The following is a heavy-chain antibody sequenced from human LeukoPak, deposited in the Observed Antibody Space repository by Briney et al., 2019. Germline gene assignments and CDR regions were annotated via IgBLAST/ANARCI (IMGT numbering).Heavy chain of an antibody. Sequence: KTSETLSLTCAVYGGSFNGYYWSWIRQPPGKGLEWIGEINHSGSTTYSPSLKSRVTMSVDTSKNQFSLRLSSVTAADTAVYFCARGFSHWGQGTLVTVSS. CDR3: ARGFSH. J-gene: IGHJ4*02. CDR1: GGSFNGYY. V-gene: IGHV4-34*01. CDR2: INHSGST.